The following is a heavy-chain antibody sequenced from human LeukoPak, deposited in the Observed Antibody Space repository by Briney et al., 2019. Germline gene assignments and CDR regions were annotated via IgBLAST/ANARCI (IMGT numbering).Heavy chain of an antibody. CDR2: ISGSGGST. D-gene: IGHD3-10*01. J-gene: IGHJ4*02. V-gene: IGHV3-23*01. CDR3: AKDGYGSGSYLDVKYYFDY. CDR1: GGSISSGN. Sequence: GTLSLTCDVSGGSISSGNWWSWVRQPPGKGLEWVSAISGSGGSTYYADSVKGRFTISRDNSKNTLYLQMNSLRAEDTAVYYCAKDGYGSGSYLDVKYYFDYWGQGTLVTVSS.